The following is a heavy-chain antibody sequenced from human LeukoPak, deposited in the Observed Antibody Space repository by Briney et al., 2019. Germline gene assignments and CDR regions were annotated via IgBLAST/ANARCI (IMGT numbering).Heavy chain of an antibody. CDR2: IYPGDSDT. D-gene: IGHD2-2*01. J-gene: IGHJ5*02. CDR1: GYSFTGYW. V-gene: IGHV5-51*01. CDR3: ARLGDYQLLAVEYSNWFDP. Sequence: GESLKISCKGSGYSFTGYWIGWVRQMPGKGLEWMGIIYPGDSDTRYSPSFQGQVTISADKSISTAYLQWSSLKASDTAMYYCARLGDYQLLAVEYSNWFDPWGQGTLVTVSS.